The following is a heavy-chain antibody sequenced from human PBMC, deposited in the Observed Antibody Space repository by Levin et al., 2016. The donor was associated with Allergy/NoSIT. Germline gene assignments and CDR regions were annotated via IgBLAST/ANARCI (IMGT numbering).Heavy chain of an antibody. J-gene: IGHJ6*03. D-gene: IGHD3-10*01. CDR1: GFTFSSYW. V-gene: IGHV3-7*03. Sequence: ETLSLTCAASGFTFSSYWMSWVRQAPGKGLEWVANIKQDGSEKYYVDSVKGRFTISRDNAKNSLYLQMNSLRAEDTAVYYCAREGRGDYYYYMDVWGKGTTVTVSS. CDR2: IKQDGSEK. CDR3: AREGRGDYYYYMDV.